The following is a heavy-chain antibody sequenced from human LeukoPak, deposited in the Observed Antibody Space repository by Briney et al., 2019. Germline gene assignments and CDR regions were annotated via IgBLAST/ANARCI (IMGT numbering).Heavy chain of an antibody. D-gene: IGHD3-22*01. Sequence: SETLSLTCTVSGGSISSYYWSWIRQPPGKGLEWIGYIYYSGSTNYNPSLKSRVTISVDTSKNQFSLKLSSVTAADTAVYYCARATAYYYDSSGNWFDPWGQGTLVTVSS. CDR3: ARATAYYYDSSGNWFDP. V-gene: IGHV4-59*01. CDR1: GGSISSYY. J-gene: IGHJ5*02. CDR2: IYYSGST.